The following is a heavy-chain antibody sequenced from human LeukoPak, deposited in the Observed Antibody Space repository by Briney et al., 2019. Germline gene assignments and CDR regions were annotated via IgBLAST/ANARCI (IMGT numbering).Heavy chain of an antibody. CDR2: TYYRSKWYN. Sequence: SQTLSLTCAISGDSVSNNSTAWNWIRLSPSRGLEWLVRTYYRSKWYNEYASSVKSRITISPDTSKNQFSLLLNSVTPEDTAVYYCTRGYTFSYWGQGTVVTVSS. D-gene: IGHD2-2*02. CDR1: GDSVSNNSTA. J-gene: IGHJ4*02. CDR3: TRGYTFSY. V-gene: IGHV6-1*01.